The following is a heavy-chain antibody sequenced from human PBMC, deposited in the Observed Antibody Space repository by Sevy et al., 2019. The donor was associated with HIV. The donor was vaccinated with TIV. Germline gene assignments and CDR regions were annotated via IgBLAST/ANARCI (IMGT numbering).Heavy chain of an antibody. CDR1: GYTFTDYW. V-gene: IGHV5-51*01. CDR2: IYPGDSDT. D-gene: IGHD1-1*01. J-gene: IGHJ6*02. CDR3: ARGARGTLPSYYYYTLNI. Sequence: GESLKISCKGSGYTFTDYWVGWVRQMPGKGLEWMGIIYPGDSDTTYSPSFQGQVTISADKSLSTAYLRLSSLKASDTAMYYCARGARGTLPSYYYYTLNIWGQGTTVTVSS.